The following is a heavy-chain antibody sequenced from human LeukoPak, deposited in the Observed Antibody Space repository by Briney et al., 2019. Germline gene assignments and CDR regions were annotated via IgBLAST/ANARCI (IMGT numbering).Heavy chain of an antibody. Sequence: GGSLRLSCAASGFTFSDYYMSWIRQAPGKGLEWVSYISSSSSYTNYADSVKGRFTISRDNAKNSLYLQMNSLRAEDTVVYYCARLGWATAPLDYWGQGTLVTVSS. CDR1: GFTFSDYY. D-gene: IGHD5-12*01. V-gene: IGHV3-11*06. J-gene: IGHJ4*02. CDR2: ISSSSSYT. CDR3: ARLGWATAPLDY.